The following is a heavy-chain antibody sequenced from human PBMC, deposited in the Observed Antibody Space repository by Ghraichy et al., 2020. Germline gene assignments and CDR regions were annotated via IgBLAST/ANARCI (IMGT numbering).Heavy chain of an antibody. CDR2: IYYSGST. D-gene: IGHD1-26*01. CDR3: ARLWELLDY. CDR1: GGSISSSSYY. V-gene: IGHV4-39*01. Sequence: SETLSLTCTVSGGSISSSSYYWGWIRQPPGKGLEWIGSIYYSGSTYYNPSLKSRVTISVDTSKNQFSLKLSSVTAADTAVYYCARLWELLDYWGQGTLVTVSS. J-gene: IGHJ4*02.